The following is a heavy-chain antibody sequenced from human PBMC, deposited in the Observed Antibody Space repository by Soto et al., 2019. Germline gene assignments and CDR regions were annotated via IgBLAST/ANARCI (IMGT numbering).Heavy chain of an antibody. CDR1: GGSFSPYY. J-gene: IGHJ6*02. CDR3: ARGSYTIFGVVMDV. D-gene: IGHD3-3*01. CDR2: ISYSGST. Sequence: PSETLSLTCTVSGGSFSPYYWSWIRQSPRKGLEWIGYISYSGSTNYNPSLKGRVTISADTSKNQFSLKLSSVTAADTAVYYCARGSYTIFGVVMDVWGQGTTVTVSS. V-gene: IGHV4-59*01.